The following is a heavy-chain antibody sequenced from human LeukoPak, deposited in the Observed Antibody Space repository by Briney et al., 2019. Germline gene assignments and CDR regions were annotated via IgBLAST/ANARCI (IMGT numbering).Heavy chain of an antibody. CDR1: GFTFSSYA. J-gene: IGHJ5*02. CDR3: AKDQYSSGNWFDP. Sequence: GGSLRLSCAASGFTFSSYAMSWVRQAPGKGLEWVSGIGGSGGSTYYADSVKGRFTISRDNSKNTLYLQMNSLRAEDTAVYYCAKDQYSSGNWFDPWGQGTLVTVSS. V-gene: IGHV3-23*01. D-gene: IGHD6-25*01. CDR2: IGGSGGST.